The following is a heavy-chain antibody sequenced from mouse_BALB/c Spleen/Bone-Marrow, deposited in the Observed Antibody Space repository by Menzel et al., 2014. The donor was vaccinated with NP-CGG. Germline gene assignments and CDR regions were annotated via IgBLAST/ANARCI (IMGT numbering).Heavy chain of an antibody. CDR3: ARDYGYAMDY. J-gene: IGHJ4*01. D-gene: IGHD1-1*01. CDR1: GITFSSFG. CDR2: ISSGSSTI. V-gene: IGHV5-17*02. Sequence: EVKLVESGGGLVQPGGSRKLSCAASGITFSSFGMHWVRPAPEKGLEWVAYISSGSSTIYYADTVKGRLTISRDNPKNTLFLQMTSLRSEDTAMYYCARDYGYAMDYWGQGTSVTVSS.